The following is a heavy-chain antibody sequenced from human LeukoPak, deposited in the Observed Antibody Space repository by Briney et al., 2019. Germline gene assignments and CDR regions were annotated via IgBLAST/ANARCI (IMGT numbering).Heavy chain of an antibody. CDR2: INSDSSLM. D-gene: IGHD3-16*01. CDR3: IRDLFDDYSLDY. Sequence: GGSLRLSCAASGFTFSSYSMNWVRQAPGKGLEWVSSINSDSSLMYYAGSVKGRFTISRDNARNSLYLQMSSLRVEDTAVYYCIRDLFDDYSLDYWGQGALVTVSS. CDR1: GFTFSSYS. J-gene: IGHJ4*02. V-gene: IGHV3-21*01.